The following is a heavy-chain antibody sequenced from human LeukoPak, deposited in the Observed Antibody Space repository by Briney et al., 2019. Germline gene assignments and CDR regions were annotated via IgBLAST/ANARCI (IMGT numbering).Heavy chain of an antibody. CDR2: IYYSGST. D-gene: IGHD6-13*01. CDR3: ARDRFLAAGLHAFDI. CDR1: GGSISSGDYY. V-gene: IGHV4-61*08. J-gene: IGHJ3*02. Sequence: PSETLSLTCTVSGGSISSGDYYWSWIRQPPGKGLEWIGYIYYSGSTNYNPSLKSRVTVSVDTSKNQFSLKLSSVTAADTAVYYCARDRFLAAGLHAFDIWGQGTMVTVSS.